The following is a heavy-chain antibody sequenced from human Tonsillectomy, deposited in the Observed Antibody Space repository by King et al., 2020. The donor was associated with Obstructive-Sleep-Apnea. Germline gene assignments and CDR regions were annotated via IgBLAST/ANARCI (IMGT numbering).Heavy chain of an antibody. D-gene: IGHD6-19*01. CDR1: GFTFSSYS. J-gene: IGHJ6*02. CDR2: ISSSSSTI. V-gene: IGHV3-48*04. Sequence: VQLVESGGGLVQPGGSLRLSCAASGFTFSSYSMNWVRQAPGKGLEWVSYISSSSSTIYYADAVKGRFTISRDNAKNSLYLQMNSLGAEDTAVYYCARDVIAVAGNYYYYYGMDVWGQGTTVTVSS. CDR3: ARDVIAVAGNYYYYYGMDV.